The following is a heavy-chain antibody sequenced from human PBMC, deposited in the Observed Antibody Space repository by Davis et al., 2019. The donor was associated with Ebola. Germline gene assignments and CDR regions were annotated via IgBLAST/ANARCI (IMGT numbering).Heavy chain of an antibody. CDR3: AKGTRGYSGYDYFDY. V-gene: IGHV3-30-3*01. CDR2: ISYDGSNK. D-gene: IGHD5-12*01. Sequence: GGSLRLSCAASGFTFSGSAMHWVRQAPGKGLEWVAVISYDGSNKYYADFVKGRFTISRDNSKNTLYLQMNSLRAEDTALYYCAKGTRGYSGYDYFDYWGQGTLVTVSS. CDR1: GFTFSGSA. J-gene: IGHJ4*02.